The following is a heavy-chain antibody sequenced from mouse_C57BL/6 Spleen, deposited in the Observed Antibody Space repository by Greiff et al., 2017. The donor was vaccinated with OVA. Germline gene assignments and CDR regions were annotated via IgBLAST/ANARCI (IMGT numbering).Heavy chain of an antibody. V-gene: IGHV3-6*01. Sequence: EVHLVESGPGLVKPSQSLSLTCSVTGYSITSGYYWNWIRQFPGNKLEWMGYISYDGSNNYNPSLKNRISITRDTSKNQFFLKLNSVTTEDTATYYCAREDTTAYAMDYWGQGTSVTVSS. CDR3: AREDTTAYAMDY. CDR2: ISYDGSN. CDR1: GYSITSGYY. D-gene: IGHD1-2*01. J-gene: IGHJ4*01.